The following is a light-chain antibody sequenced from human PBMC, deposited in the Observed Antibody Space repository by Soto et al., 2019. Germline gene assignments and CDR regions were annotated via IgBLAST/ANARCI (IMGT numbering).Light chain of an antibody. J-gene: IGKJ4*01. CDR1: QSVSSY. Sequence: EIVLTQSPATLSLSPGERATLSCRASQSVSSYLAWYQQKPGQAPRLLIYDASNRATGIPARFSGSGSGTEFTLTSSSLEPDDVAVYYCQQRSDWPSTFGGGTKVQIK. CDR2: DAS. V-gene: IGKV3-11*01. CDR3: QQRSDWPST.